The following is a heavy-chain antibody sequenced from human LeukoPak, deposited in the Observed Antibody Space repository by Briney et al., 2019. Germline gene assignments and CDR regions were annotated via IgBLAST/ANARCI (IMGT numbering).Heavy chain of an antibody. Sequence: ASVKVSCKTSGYTFTDYNIHWVRQAPGQGLEWMGWINPNSGGTNYAQKFQGRVTMTRDTSISTAYMELSRLRSDDTAVYYCARGYSSSWWNYYYYMDVWGKGTTVTVSS. CDR1: GYTFTDYN. D-gene: IGHD6-13*01. CDR2: INPNSGGT. V-gene: IGHV1-2*02. J-gene: IGHJ6*03. CDR3: ARGYSSSWWNYYYYMDV.